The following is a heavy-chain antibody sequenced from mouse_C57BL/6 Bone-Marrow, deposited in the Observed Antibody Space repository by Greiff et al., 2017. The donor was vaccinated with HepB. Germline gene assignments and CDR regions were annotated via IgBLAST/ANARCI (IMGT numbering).Heavy chain of an antibody. D-gene: IGHD1-1*01. CDR2: INYDGSST. V-gene: IGHV5-16*01. J-gene: IGHJ1*03. Sequence: EVNVVESEGGLVQPGSSMKLSCTASGFTFSDYYMAWVRQVPEKGLEWVANINYDGSSTYYLDSLKSRFIISRDNAKNILYLQMSSLKSEDTATYYCARGGYYYGSSRGYWYFDVWGTGTTVTVSS. CDR3: ARGGYYYGSSRGYWYFDV. CDR1: GFTFSDYY.